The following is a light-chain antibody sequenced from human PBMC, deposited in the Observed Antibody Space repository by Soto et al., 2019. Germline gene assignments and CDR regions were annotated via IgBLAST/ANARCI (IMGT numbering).Light chain of an antibody. CDR3: QQRSNWPWT. V-gene: IGKV3-11*01. Sequence: EIVLTQSPGTLSLSPVERATLSCRASQSVSSYLAWYQQKPGQAPRLLIYDASNRATGIPARFSGSGSGTDFTLTISSLEPEDFAVYYCQQRSNWPWTFGQGTKV. CDR2: DAS. CDR1: QSVSSY. J-gene: IGKJ1*01.